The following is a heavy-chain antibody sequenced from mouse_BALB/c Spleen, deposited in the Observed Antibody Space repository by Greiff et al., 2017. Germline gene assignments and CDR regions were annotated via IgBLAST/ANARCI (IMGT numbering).Heavy chain of an antibody. V-gene: IGHV5-9-4*01. D-gene: IGHD2-4*01. Sequence: EVQRVESGGGLVKPGGSLKLSCAASGFTFSSYAMSWVRQSPEKRLEWVAEISSGGSYTYYPDTVTGRFTISRDNAKNTLYLEMSSLRSGDTAMFYCARIYDYDLAWFACWGQGSLVTV. J-gene: IGHJ3*01. CDR2: ISSGGSYT. CDR3: ARIYDYDLAWFAC. CDR1: GFTFSSYA.